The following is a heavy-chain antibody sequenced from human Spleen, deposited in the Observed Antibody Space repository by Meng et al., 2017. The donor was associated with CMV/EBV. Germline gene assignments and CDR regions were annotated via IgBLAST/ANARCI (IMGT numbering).Heavy chain of an antibody. Sequence: GESLKISCAASGFTFSVYSMNWVRQAPGKGLEWVGFIRSKAYGGTTEYAASVKGRFTISRDDSKSIAYLQMNSLKSEDTAVYYCTRDLDIVTGYLIDYWGQGTLVTVSS. J-gene: IGHJ4*02. D-gene: IGHD3-9*01. CDR3: TRDLDIVTGYLIDY. CDR2: IRSKAYGGTT. CDR1: GFTFSVYS. V-gene: IGHV3-49*04.